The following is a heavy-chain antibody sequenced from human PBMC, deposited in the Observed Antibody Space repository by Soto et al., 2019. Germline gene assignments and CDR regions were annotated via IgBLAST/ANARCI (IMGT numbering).Heavy chain of an antibody. V-gene: IGHV1-69*12. Sequence: QVQLVQSGAEVKKPGSSVKVSCKASGGTFSSYAISWVRQAPGQGLEWMGGIIPIFGTANYAQKFQGRVTITADESTSTAYMELCSLRSEDTAVYYCASRYGSGGFYTGNWFDPWCQGTLVTVSS. D-gene: IGHD3-10*01. CDR1: GGTFSSYA. CDR3: ASRYGSGGFYTGNWFDP. CDR2: IIPIFGTA. J-gene: IGHJ5*02.